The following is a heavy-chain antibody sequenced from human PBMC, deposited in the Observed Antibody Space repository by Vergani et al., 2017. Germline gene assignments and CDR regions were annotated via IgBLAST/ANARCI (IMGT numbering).Heavy chain of an antibody. CDR3: ARGGTGDLDY. J-gene: IGHJ4*02. CDR2: IYHSGRT. Sequence: QVQLQESGPGLVKPSGTLSLTCAVSGGPISSNNWWSLVRQPPGKGLEWIGEIYHSGRTNYNPSLKSRLTISVDKSKNQFSLKLGSVTAADTAVYICARGGTGDLDYWGQGTLVTVSS. V-gene: IGHV4-4*02. D-gene: IGHD7-27*01. CDR1: GGPISSNNW.